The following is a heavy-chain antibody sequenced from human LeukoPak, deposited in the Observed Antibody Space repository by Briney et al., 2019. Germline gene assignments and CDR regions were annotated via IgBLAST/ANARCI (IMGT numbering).Heavy chain of an antibody. CDR1: GGTFSSYA. J-gene: IGHJ4*02. CDR3: ARVGGGTLGPAGIHDY. V-gene: IGHV1-69*06. CDR2: IIPIFGTA. Sequence: ASVKVSRKASGGTFSSYAISWVRQAPGQGLEWMGGIIPIFGTANYAQKFQGRVTITADKSTSTAYMELSSLRSEDTAVYYCARVGGGTLGPAGIHDYWGQGTLVTVSS. D-gene: IGHD2-15*01.